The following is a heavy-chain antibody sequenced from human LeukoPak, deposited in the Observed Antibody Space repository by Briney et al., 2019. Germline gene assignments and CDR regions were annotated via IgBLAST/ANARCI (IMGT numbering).Heavy chain of an antibody. CDR3: AGTLTTCLDY. CDR1: GGTFTSYA. J-gene: IGHJ4*02. Sequence: SVKVSCKTSGGTFTSYAISWVRQAPGQGLEWMGGIIPIVGTANYAQKFQGRVTITADESTSTAYMELSSLRSEDTAVYYCAGTLTTCLDYWGQGTLVTVSS. V-gene: IGHV1-69*01. D-gene: IGHD1-14*01. CDR2: IIPIVGTA.